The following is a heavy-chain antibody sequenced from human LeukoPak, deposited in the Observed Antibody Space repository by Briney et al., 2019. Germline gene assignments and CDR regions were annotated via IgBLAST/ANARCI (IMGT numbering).Heavy chain of an antibody. V-gene: IGHV3-7*01. CDR1: GFVFSTYW. J-gene: IGHJ6*02. D-gene: IGHD6-19*01. CDR3: AREAGHCMDG. CDR2: INGDGSDI. Sequence: GGSLRLSCAASGFVFSTYWMSWVRQAPGEGLEWVANINGDGSDIFYADSVKRRFTISTDNTKESPFLHITTLRAAETAAYYCAREAGHCMDGWGQGTTVTVSS.